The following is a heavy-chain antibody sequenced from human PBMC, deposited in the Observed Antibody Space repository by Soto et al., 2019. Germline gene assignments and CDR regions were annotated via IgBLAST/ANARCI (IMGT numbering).Heavy chain of an antibody. D-gene: IGHD5-12*01. CDR3: ARWLGYGPHFDY. Sequence: QVQLQESGPGLVKPSQTLSLTCTVSGGSISSGDYYWSWIRQPPGKGLEWIGYIYYSGSTYYNPSLKGRVTISVDTYKNQFSLKLSSVTAADTAVYYCARWLGYGPHFDYWGQGTLVTVSS. J-gene: IGHJ4*02. V-gene: IGHV4-30-4*01. CDR2: IYYSGST. CDR1: GGSISSGDYY.